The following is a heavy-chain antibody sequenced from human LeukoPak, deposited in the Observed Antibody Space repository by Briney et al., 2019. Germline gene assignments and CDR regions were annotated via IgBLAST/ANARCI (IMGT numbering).Heavy chain of an antibody. D-gene: IGHD1/OR15-1a*01. V-gene: IGHV4-39*01. Sequence: SETLSLTCTVSGGSISSSSYYWAWLRQPPGKGLEWIGSIHYSGRTYYNPSLKSRVTISVDTSKNQFSLKLNSVTAADTAVYYCAGRARTYFDYWGQGTLVTVSS. J-gene: IGHJ4*02. CDR1: GGSISSSSYY. CDR2: IHYSGRT. CDR3: AGRARTYFDY.